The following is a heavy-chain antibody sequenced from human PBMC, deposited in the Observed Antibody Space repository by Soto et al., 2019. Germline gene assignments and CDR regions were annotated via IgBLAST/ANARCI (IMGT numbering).Heavy chain of an antibody. CDR2: IRNKAYGGTT. CDR1: GLTFGDYA. CDR3: SGWYWFDYDI. J-gene: IGHJ3*02. Sequence: GGSLRLSCTASGLTFGDYAMRWFRQAPGKGLEWVGFIRNKAYGGTTEYAASVKGRLTISRDDSKSSGYLQMNSLKTKNTAVYYCSGWYWFDYDIWGQGTGDSVSS. V-gene: IGHV3-49*03. D-gene: IGHD6-19*01.